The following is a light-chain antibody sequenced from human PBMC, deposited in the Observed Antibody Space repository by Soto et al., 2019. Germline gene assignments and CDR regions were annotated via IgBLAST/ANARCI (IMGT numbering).Light chain of an antibody. Sequence: QSVLTQPPSVSGAPGQRVSISCTGSSSNIGAGYDVHWYQQLPGTAPKLLIYGNSNRPSGVPDRFSGSKSGTSASLAITGLQAEDEADYYCQSYDSSLSLYVFGTGTKRTVL. J-gene: IGLJ1*01. CDR1: SSNIGAGYD. V-gene: IGLV1-40*01. CDR3: QSYDSSLSLYV. CDR2: GNS.